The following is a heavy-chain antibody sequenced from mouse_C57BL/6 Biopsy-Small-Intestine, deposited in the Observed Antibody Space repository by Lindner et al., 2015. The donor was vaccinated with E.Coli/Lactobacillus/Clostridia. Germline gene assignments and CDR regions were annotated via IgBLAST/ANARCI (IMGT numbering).Heavy chain of an antibody. J-gene: IGHJ1*03. CDR2: VNPILRSP. CDR1: GGTFNRFA. D-gene: IGHD2-1*01. Sequence: SVKVSCKASGGTFNRFAISWVRQAPGQGLEWMGGVNPILRSPNYAQKFQGRVTITADESTNTVYMELSSLRSDDTAVYYCASNDDTLSAPVYKFYYMGVWGKGTTVTVSS. CDR3: ASNDDTLSAPVYKFYYMGV. V-gene: IGHV1-69*02.